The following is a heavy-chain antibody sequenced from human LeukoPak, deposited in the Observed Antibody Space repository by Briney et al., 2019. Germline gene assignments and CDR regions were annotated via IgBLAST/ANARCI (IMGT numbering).Heavy chain of an antibody. D-gene: IGHD3-3*01. CDR1: GYTFTSYA. CDR3: AIPGDFWSGFPTPTLYYYYYYMDV. V-gene: IGHV7-4-1*02. J-gene: IGHJ6*03. Sequence: ASVKVSCKASGYTFTSYAMNWVRQAPGQGLEWMGWINTNTGNPTYAQGFTGRFVFSLDTSVSTAYLQISSLKAEDTAVYYCAIPGDFWSGFPTPTLYYYYYYMDVWGKGTTVTVSS. CDR2: INTNTGNP.